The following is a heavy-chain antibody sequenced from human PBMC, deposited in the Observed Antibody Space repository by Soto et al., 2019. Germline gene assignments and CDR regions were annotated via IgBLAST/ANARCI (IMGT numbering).Heavy chain of an antibody. CDR2: ISYDGSNK. D-gene: IGHD3-16*02. CDR1: GFTFSSFA. V-gene: IGHV3-30*18. J-gene: IGHJ4*02. CDR3: AKGLGELSPESYDY. Sequence: QVQLVESGGGVVQPGRSLRLSCAASGFTFSSFAMHWVRQAPGKGLEWVAFISYDGSNKYHADSVKGRFTISRDNSKNTLFLRMNSLRAEDTAVYYCAKGLGELSPESYDYWGQGTLVTVSS.